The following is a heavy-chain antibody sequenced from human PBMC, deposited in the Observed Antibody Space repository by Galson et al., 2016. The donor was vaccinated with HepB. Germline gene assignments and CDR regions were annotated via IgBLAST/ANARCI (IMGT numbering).Heavy chain of an antibody. J-gene: IGHJ4*02. CDR3: AKIYSQGYYDSSGAYSYFDY. V-gene: IGHV3-23*01. Sequence: LRLSCAASGFTFTCYAMSWVRPAPGKGLEWVSAISGSGTNTYYADSVKGRFTISRDISKNTLYLQMNSLRAEDTAVYYCAKIYSQGYYDSSGAYSYFDYWGQGTLVTVSS. CDR1: GFTFTCYA. CDR2: ISGSGTNT. D-gene: IGHD3-22*01.